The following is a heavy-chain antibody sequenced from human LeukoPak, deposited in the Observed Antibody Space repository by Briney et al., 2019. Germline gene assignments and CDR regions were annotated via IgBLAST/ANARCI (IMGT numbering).Heavy chain of an antibody. CDR1: AYTVSSYL. Sequence: ASVKVSCKASAYTVSSYLIHWVRQAPGQGLEWMGIIDPSGGSTDYAQKFQGRVTMTRDTSINTVYMELSSLRFDDTALYYCARDLGLRGVTNWFDPWGQGTLVTVSS. CDR3: ARDLGLRGVTNWFDP. V-gene: IGHV1-46*01. J-gene: IGHJ5*02. CDR2: IDPSGGST. D-gene: IGHD3-10*01.